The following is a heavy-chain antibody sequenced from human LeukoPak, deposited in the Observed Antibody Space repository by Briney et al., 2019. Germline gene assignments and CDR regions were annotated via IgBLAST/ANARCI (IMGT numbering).Heavy chain of an antibody. Sequence: PSETLSLTCTVSGGSISSSSYYWDWIRQPPGKGLEWIGSIYYSGSTYYNPSLKSRVTISVDTSKNQFSLKLSSVTAADTAVYYCARHKWELLTFSDYWGQGTLVTVSS. J-gene: IGHJ4*02. CDR2: IYYSGST. V-gene: IGHV4-39*01. CDR3: ARHKWELLTFSDY. CDR1: GGSISSSSYY. D-gene: IGHD1-26*01.